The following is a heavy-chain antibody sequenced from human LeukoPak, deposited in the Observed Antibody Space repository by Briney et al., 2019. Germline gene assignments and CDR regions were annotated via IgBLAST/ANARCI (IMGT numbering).Heavy chain of an antibody. V-gene: IGHV1-69*13. CDR2: IIPIFGTA. CDR1: GGTFSSYA. Sequence: SVKVSCKASGGTFSSYAISWVRQAPGQGLEWMGGIIPIFGTANYAQKFQGRVTITADEPTSTAYMELSSLRSEDTAVYYCASRGGRIVVVPAANPSYYYYYMDVWGKGTTVTVSS. D-gene: IGHD2-2*01. J-gene: IGHJ6*03. CDR3: ASRGGRIVVVPAANPSYYYYYMDV.